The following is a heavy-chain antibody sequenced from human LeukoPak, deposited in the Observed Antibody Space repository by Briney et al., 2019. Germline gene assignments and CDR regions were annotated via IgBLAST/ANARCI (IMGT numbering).Heavy chain of an antibody. J-gene: IGHJ5*02. CDR1: GFTFSDYT. Sequence: GGSLRLSCVASGFTFSDYTMNWVRQAPGKGLEWVSYIDLSGSTLYYVDSVKGRFTISRDNAKNSLYLQMNSLRAEDTAVYYCARDLEDPLREGPGWFDPWGQGTLVTVSS. D-gene: IGHD4-17*01. CDR2: IDLSGSTL. CDR3: ARDLEDPLREGPGWFDP. V-gene: IGHV3-48*04.